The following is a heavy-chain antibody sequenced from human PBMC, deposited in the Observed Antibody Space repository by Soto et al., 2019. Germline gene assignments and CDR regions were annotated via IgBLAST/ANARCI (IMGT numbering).Heavy chain of an antibody. CDR2: INHSGST. V-gene: IGHV4-34*01. CDR1: GGSFSGYY. J-gene: IGHJ5*02. D-gene: IGHD6-13*01. Sequence: SETLSLTCAVYGGSFSGYYWSWIRQPPGKGLEWIGEINHSGSTNYNPSLKSRVTISVDTSKNQFSLKLSSVTAADTAVYYCARVREAAAGTPGTWFDPWGQGTLVTVSS. CDR3: ARVREAAAGTPGTWFDP.